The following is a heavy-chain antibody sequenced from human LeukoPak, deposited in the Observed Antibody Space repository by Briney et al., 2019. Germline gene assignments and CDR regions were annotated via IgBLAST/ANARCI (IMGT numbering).Heavy chain of an antibody. Sequence: GRSLRLSCAPSGFTFSSYAMYWVRQAPGRGLEWVAFIGYDGSNKYYRDSVKGRFTISRDNSKNTLYLQMNSLRAEDTAVYYCAKDGYNYYIDYWGQGTLVTVSS. CDR3: AKDGYNYYIDY. CDR2: IGYDGSNK. D-gene: IGHD5-24*01. J-gene: IGHJ4*02. CDR1: GFTFSSYA. V-gene: IGHV3-30*02.